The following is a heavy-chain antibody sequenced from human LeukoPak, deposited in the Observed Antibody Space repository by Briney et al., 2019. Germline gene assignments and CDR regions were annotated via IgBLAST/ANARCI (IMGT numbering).Heavy chain of an antibody. CDR1: GGSITSYY. Sequence: SETLSLTCTVSGGSITSYYWSWLRQPPGKGLEWIGYLFHSGTRRYNPSLRSRVTISEDTTKNQIFLTLNSTTAADTAVYYCARRRGWKQQLVYFDYWGQGTLASVSS. CDR3: ARRRGWKQQLVYFDY. J-gene: IGHJ4*02. CDR2: LFHSGTR. D-gene: IGHD1-1*01. V-gene: IGHV4-59*08.